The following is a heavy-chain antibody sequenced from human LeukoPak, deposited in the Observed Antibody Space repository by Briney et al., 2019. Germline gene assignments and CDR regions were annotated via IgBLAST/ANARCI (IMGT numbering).Heavy chain of an antibody. J-gene: IGHJ4*02. D-gene: IGHD6-19*01. CDR1: GFTFSSYG. Sequence: GGSLRLSCAASGFTFSSYGMHWVRQAPGKGLEWVAVIWYDGSNKYYADSVKGRFTISRDNPKNTLYLQMNSPRAEDTAVYYCASRSRQWLGVDYWGQGTLVTVSS. CDR3: ASRSRQWLGVDY. V-gene: IGHV3-33*01. CDR2: IWYDGSNK.